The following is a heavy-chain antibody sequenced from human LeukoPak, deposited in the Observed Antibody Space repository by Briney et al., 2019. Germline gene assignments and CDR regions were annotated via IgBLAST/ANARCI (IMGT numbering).Heavy chain of an antibody. CDR3: ARDGDSSGYSLDAFDI. D-gene: IGHD3-22*01. J-gene: IGHJ3*02. V-gene: IGHV6-1*01. Sequence: SQTLSLTCAIAGDSVSSNSAAWNWIRQSPWRGLEWLGRTYYRCKWYNDYAVSVKSRITVNPDTSQNPFSLQLNSVTPEHTPVYYCARDGDSSGYSLDAFDIWGQGTMVTASS. CDR1: GDSVSSNSAA. CDR2: TYYRCKWYN.